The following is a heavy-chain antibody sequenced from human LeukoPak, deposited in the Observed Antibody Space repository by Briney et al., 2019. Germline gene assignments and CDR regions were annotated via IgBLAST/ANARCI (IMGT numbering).Heavy chain of an antibody. Sequence: GGSLRLSCAASGFSISNSWMTWVCQSPGKGLEWVANIKQDGSETYYVDSVMGRFTISRLNAKNSVYLQMNSLRAEDTAVYYCARDRSISGVVSIDFWGQGTLVTVSS. CDR3: ARDRSISGVVSIDF. CDR1: GFSISNSW. V-gene: IGHV3-7*01. D-gene: IGHD3-3*01. J-gene: IGHJ4*02. CDR2: IKQDGSET.